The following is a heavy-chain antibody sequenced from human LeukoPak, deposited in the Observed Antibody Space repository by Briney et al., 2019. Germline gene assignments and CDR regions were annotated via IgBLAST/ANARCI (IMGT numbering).Heavy chain of an antibody. J-gene: IGHJ3*02. CDR2: TRQVGWSA. V-gene: IGHV3-30*14. CDR1: TFTFSRYS. Sequence: GGSLRLSCATSTFTFSRYSMHWVRRPPGKGLEWVAFTRQVGWSAEYTDSVKGRFTVSRDTSKNAMYFQMHSLRVEDTAVYYCVRDGQGGLIDAFGIWGQGTMVTVSS. CDR3: VRDGQGGLIDAFGI. D-gene: IGHD3-16*02.